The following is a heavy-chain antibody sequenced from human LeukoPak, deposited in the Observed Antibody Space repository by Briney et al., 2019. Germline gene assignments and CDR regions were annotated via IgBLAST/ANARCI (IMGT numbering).Heavy chain of an antibody. D-gene: IGHD3-22*01. Sequence: ASVKVSCKASGYTFTGYYMHWVRQAPGQGLEWMGWISAYNGNTNYAQKLQGRVTMTTDTSTSTAYMELRSLRSDDTAVYYCARGHYYDSSGYFDYWGQGTLVTVSS. CDR3: ARGHYYDSSGYFDY. CDR1: GYTFTGYY. V-gene: IGHV1-18*04. J-gene: IGHJ4*02. CDR2: ISAYNGNT.